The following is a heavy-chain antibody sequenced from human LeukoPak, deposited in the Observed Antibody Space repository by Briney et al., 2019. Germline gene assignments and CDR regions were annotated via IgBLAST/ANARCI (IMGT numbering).Heavy chain of an antibody. Sequence: PSETLSLTCTVSGGSISSSSYYWGWIRQPPGKGLEWIGSIYYSGSTYYNPSLKSRVTTSVDTSKNQFSLKLSSVTAADTAVYYCATPGAAMVTIDYWGQGTLVTVSS. CDR1: GGSISSSSYY. V-gene: IGHV4-39*07. J-gene: IGHJ4*02. D-gene: IGHD5-18*01. CDR3: ATPGAAMVTIDY. CDR2: IYYSGST.